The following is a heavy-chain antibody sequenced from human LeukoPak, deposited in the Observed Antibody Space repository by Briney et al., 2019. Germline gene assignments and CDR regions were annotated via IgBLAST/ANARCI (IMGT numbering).Heavy chain of an antibody. Sequence: SETLSLTCTVSGGPITTSHYCWAWIRQPPGRGLEWIGSIYSSGSTYYNPSLKSRVTISVDTSKSQFSLKLHSVTAADTAGFYCARHVGSSAHFDYWGQGTLATVSS. D-gene: IGHD3-10*01. V-gene: IGHV4-39*01. CDR2: IYSSGST. CDR1: GGPITTSHYC. J-gene: IGHJ4*02. CDR3: ARHVGSSAHFDY.